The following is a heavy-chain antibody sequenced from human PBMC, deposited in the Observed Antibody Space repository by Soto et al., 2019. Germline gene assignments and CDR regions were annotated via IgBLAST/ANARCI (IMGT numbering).Heavy chain of an antibody. V-gene: IGHV6-1*01. CDR2: TYYRSKWYN. CDR1: GDSVSSNSAA. D-gene: IGHD1-7*01. J-gene: IGHJ6*02. CDR3: ARVNWNLWYYVMDV. Sequence: PSQTLSLTCAISGDSVSSNSAAWNWVRQSPSRGLEWLGRTYYRSKWYNDYAVTVKSRITINPDTSKNQFSLQLNSVTPEDTAVYYCARVNWNLWYYVMDVWGQGTTVTVSS.